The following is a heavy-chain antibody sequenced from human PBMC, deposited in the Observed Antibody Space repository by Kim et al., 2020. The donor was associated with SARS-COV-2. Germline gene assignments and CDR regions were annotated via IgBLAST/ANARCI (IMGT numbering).Heavy chain of an antibody. Sequence: GGSLRLSCAASGFTFSSYGMNWVRQAPGKGLEWVAVISFDGSNNYYADSVKGRFTFTRDKSKNTLYLQMNSLRAEDTAVYYCADDGLRYFYWPDYDALDIWGQGTMVTLPS. CDR1: GFTFSSYG. D-gene: IGHD3-9*01. CDR3: ADDGLRYFYWPDYDALDI. J-gene: IGHJ3*02. CDR2: ISFDGSNN. V-gene: IGHV3-33*05.